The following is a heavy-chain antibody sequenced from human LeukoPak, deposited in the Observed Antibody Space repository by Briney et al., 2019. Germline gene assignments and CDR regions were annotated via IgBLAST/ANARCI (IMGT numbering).Heavy chain of an antibody. CDR1: GFTFRSYW. Sequence: EGSLRLSCAASGFTFRSYWMSWVRQAPGKGLEWVGNIKDDGSAKYYVDSVKGRFTISRDNAKNSLYLQMDNLRAEDTAVYYCARDSPGYGAYESWGQGTRVTVSS. V-gene: IGHV3-7*01. J-gene: IGHJ5*02. D-gene: IGHD4/OR15-4a*01. CDR2: IKDDGSAK. CDR3: ARDSPGYGAYES.